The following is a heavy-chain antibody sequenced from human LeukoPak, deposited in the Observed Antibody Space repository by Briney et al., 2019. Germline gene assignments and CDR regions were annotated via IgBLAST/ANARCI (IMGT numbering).Heavy chain of an antibody. D-gene: IGHD3-10*01. V-gene: IGHV3-30-3*01. CDR2: ISYDGSNK. CDR3: ARSSRRVLHAFDI. Sequence: GGSLRLSCAASGFTFSSYAMHWVRQAPGKGLEWVAVISYDGSNKYYADSVKGRFTISRDNAKNSLYLQMNSLRAEDTAVYYYARSSRRVLHAFDIWGQGTMVTVSS. CDR1: GFTFSSYA. J-gene: IGHJ3*02.